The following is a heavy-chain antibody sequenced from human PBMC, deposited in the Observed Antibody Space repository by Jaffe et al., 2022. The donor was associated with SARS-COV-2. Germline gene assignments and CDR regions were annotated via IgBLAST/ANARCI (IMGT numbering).Heavy chain of an antibody. CDR1: GFSLSTSGVA. CDR3: SHRRPFYGSFDY. D-gene: IGHD3-16*01. J-gene: IGHJ4*02. Sequence: QITLKESGPTLVKPTQTLTLTCSFSGFSLSTSGVAVGWIRQPPGQALEWLALIYWDDDKRYSPSLRSRLTITKDTSKNQVVLTMTNMDPVDTATYYCSHRRPFYGSFDYWGQGILVTVSS. V-gene: IGHV2-5*02. CDR2: IYWDDDK.